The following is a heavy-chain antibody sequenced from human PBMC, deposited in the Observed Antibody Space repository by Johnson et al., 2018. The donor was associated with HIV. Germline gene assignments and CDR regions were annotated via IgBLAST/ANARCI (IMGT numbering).Heavy chain of an antibody. J-gene: IGHJ3*02. CDR2: ISYDGSNK. V-gene: IGHV3-30-3*01. D-gene: IGHD6-6*01. CDR3: AKDEYSSPGDAFDI. CDR1: GLTFSSYT. Sequence: QVQLVESGGGVVQPGKSLTLSCVGSGLTFSSYTLHWVRQAPGKGLEWVAVISYDGSNKYHADSVKGRFTISRDNSKNTLYLQMNSLRAEDTALYYCAKDEYSSPGDAFDIWGQGTMVTVSS.